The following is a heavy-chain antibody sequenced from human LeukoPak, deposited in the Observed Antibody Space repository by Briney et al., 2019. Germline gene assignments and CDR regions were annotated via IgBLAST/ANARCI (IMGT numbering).Heavy chain of an antibody. J-gene: IGHJ4*02. Sequence: GGSLRLSCAASGFIFSSYSMNWVRQAPGKGLEWVSYIGSSGTIYYADSVKGRFTISRDNAKNSLYLQMNSLRDEDTAVYYCAKDGDGYHNWGQGALVTVSS. CDR2: IGSSGTI. CDR1: GFIFSSYS. D-gene: IGHD3-9*01. V-gene: IGHV3-48*02. CDR3: AKDGDGYHN.